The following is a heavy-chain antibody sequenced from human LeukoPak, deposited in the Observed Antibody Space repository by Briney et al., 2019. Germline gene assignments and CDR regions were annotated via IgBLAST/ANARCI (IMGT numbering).Heavy chain of an antibody. J-gene: IGHJ5*02. CDR3: AGDKEATGNGRPNWFDP. CDR2: IFQRGYS. V-gene: IGHV4-38-2*01. D-gene: IGHD6-13*01. Sequence: SETLSLTCAVSGYSISSGYYWGWIRQPPGKGLQWIGSIFQRGYSYYNPSLKSRVTISVDTSRNQFSLKLSSVTAADTAVYYCAGDKEATGNGRPNWFDPWGQGTLVTVSS. CDR1: GYSISSGYY.